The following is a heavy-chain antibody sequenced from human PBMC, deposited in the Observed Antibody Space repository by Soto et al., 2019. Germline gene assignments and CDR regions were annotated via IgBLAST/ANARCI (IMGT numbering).Heavy chain of an antibody. J-gene: IGHJ4*02. V-gene: IGHV1-69*08. CDR3: ARDHGGPTEN. CDR2: IIPVVDIA. CDR1: GGTFSSYT. Sequence: QVHLVQSGAEVKQPGSSVKVSCKASGGTFSSYTINWVRQAPGQGLEWMGRIIPVVDIANYAQKFQGRVTITADKSTSTAYMELSSLRSEDTAVYYCARDHGGPTENWGQATLVTVSS.